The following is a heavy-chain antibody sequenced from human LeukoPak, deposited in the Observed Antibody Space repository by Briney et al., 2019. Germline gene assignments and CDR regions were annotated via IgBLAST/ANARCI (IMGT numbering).Heavy chain of an antibody. CDR3: ARGPNHWYTVTTPYYYYGMDV. V-gene: IGHV4-34*01. CDR2: INHSGST. J-gene: IGHJ6*02. Sequence: SETLSLTCAVYGGSFSGYYWSWIRQPPGKGLEWIGEINHSGSTNYNPSLKSRVTISVDTSKNQFSLKLSSVTAADTAVYYCARGPNHWYTVTTPYYYYGMDVWGQGTTVTVPS. D-gene: IGHD4-17*01. CDR1: GGSFSGYY.